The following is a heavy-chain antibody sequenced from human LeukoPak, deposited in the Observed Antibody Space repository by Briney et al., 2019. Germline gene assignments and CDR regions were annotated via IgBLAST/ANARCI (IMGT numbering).Heavy chain of an antibody. V-gene: IGHV4-61*02. CDR3: ARANYIAVAGYFDY. D-gene: IGHD6-19*01. Sequence: SQTLSLTCTVSGGSISSGTYYWRWIRQPAGKGLEWIGRMYTSGSTNYNPSLKSRVTISVDTSKNQFSLKLRSVTAADTAVYYCARANYIAVAGYFDYWGQGTLVTVSS. J-gene: IGHJ4*02. CDR2: MYTSGST. CDR1: GGSISSGTYY.